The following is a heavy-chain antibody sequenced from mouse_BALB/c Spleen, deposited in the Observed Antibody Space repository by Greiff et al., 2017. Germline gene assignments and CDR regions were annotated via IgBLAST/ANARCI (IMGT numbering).Heavy chain of an antibody. D-gene: IGHD1-1*01. CDR3: ARSYYYGSSSHWYCDV. CDR1: GYTFTNYW. V-gene: IGHV1-63*02. J-gene: IGHJ1*01. Sequence: QVQLQQSGAELVRPGTSVKISCKASGYTFTNYWLGWVKQRPGHGLEWIGDIYPGGGYTNYNEKFKGKATLTADTSSSTAYMQLSSLTSEDSAVYFCARSYYYGSSSHWYCDVWGAGTTVTVSS. CDR2: IYPGGGYT.